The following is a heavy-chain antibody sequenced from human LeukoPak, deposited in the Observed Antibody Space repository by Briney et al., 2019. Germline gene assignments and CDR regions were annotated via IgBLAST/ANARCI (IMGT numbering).Heavy chain of an antibody. V-gene: IGHV3-23*01. Sequence: GGSLRLSCAASGFTFSSHAMSWVRQAPGKGLEWVSAISGSGGSTYYADSVKGRLTISRDNSKNTLYLQMNSLRAGDTAVYYCVPRIAARPLDYWGQGTLVTVSS. D-gene: IGHD6-6*01. CDR2: ISGSGGST. J-gene: IGHJ4*02. CDR1: GFTFSSHA. CDR3: VPRIAARPLDY.